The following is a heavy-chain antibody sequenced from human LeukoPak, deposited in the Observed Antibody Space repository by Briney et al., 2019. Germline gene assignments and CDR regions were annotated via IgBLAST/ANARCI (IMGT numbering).Heavy chain of an antibody. J-gene: IGHJ4*02. CDR1: GFTFSSYA. CDR2: ISGSGGRT. D-gene: IGHD5-18*01. Sequence: GGSLRLSCAASGFTFSSYAMSWVRQAPGKGLEWVSAISGSGGRTDYADSVKGRFTISRDNSKNTLYLQMNSLRAEDTAVYYCAKGPRYSYGYGYWGQGTLVTVSS. V-gene: IGHV3-23*01. CDR3: AKGPRYSYGYGY.